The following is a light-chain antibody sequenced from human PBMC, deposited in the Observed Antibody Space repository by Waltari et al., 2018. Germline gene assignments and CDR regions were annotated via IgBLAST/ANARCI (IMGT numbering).Light chain of an antibody. CDR3: CSYAGSYTFYV. J-gene: IGLJ1*01. CDR1: SSDVGGYNY. V-gene: IGLV2-11*01. Sequence: QSALTQPRSVSGSPGQSVTIPCTGTSSDVGGYNYVSWYQQPPAKAPKLMIYDVSKRPSGVPDRFSGSKSGNTASLTISGLQAEDEADYYCCSYAGSYTFYVFGTGTKVTVL. CDR2: DVS.